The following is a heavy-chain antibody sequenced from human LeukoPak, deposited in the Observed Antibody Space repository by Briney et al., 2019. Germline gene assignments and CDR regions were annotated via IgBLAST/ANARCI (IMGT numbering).Heavy chain of an antibody. Sequence: PGGSLRLSCAASGFTFSSYAMSWVRQAPGKGLEWVSAISGSSGSTYYADSVKGRFTISRDNSKNTLYLQMNSLRAEDTAVYYCASNLEMATTPPDYWGQGTLVTVSS. V-gene: IGHV3-23*01. J-gene: IGHJ4*02. CDR3: ASNLEMATTPPDY. CDR2: ISGSSGST. D-gene: IGHD5-24*01. CDR1: GFTFSSYA.